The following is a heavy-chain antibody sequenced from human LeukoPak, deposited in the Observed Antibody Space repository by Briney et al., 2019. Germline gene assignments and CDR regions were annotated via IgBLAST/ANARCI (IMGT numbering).Heavy chain of an antibody. V-gene: IGHV3-43*01. Sequence: GGSLRLSCAASGFTFDDYTMHWVRQAPGKGLEWVSLISWDGGSTYYADSVKGRFTISRDNSKNSLYLQMNSLRAEDTAVYYCARAFDPWGQGTLVTVSS. CDR3: ARAFDP. CDR1: GFTFDDYT. CDR2: ISWDGGST. J-gene: IGHJ5*02.